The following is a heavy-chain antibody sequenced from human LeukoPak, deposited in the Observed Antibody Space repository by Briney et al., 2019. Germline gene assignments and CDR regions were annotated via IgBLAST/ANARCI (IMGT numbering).Heavy chain of an antibody. CDR1: GYTFTAYY. D-gene: IGHD2-15*01. CDR3: ARDSDFGCSGSSCYSWVY. Sequence: ASVKVSCKASGYTFTAYYVHRVRQAPGQGLEWMGRINPNSGGSNFAQKFQGRVTMTRDTSISTVYMELSSLRSDDTAVYYCARDSDFGCSGSSCYSWVYWGQGTLVTVSS. CDR2: INPNSGGS. J-gene: IGHJ4*02. V-gene: IGHV1-2*06.